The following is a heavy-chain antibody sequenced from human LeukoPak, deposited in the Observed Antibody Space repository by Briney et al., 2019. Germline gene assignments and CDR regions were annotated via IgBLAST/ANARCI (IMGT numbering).Heavy chain of an antibody. CDR2: IRYDGSNK. CDR3: AKVDRVRGSIDY. J-gene: IGHJ4*02. D-gene: IGHD3-16*01. Sequence: PGGSLRLSCAASGFTFSSYGMHWVRQAPGKGLEWVAFIRYDGSNKYYADSVKGRFTISRDNSKNMLYLQMNSLRAEDTAVYYCAKVDRVRGSIDYWGQGTLVTVSS. V-gene: IGHV3-30*02. CDR1: GFTFSSYG.